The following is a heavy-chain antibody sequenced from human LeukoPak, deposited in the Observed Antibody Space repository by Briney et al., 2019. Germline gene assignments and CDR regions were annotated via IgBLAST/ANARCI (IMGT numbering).Heavy chain of an antibody. J-gene: IGHJ2*01. V-gene: IGHV3-23*01. Sequence: RGSLRLSCAASGFTFISYAMSWVRQAPGKGLEWVSAISGSGDNTYYGDSVKGRFTMSRDNSKNTLYLQMSSLRAEDTAVYYCAKDAGSYGDYNSWYFDLWGRGTLVTFSS. CDR3: AKDAGSYGDYNSWYFDL. CDR1: GFTFISYA. CDR2: ISGSGDNT. D-gene: IGHD4-17*01.